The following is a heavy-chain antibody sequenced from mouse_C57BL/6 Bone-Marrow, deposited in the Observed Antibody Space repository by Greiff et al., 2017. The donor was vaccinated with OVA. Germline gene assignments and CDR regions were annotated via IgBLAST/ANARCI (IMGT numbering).Heavy chain of an antibody. CDR2: ISDGGSYT. Sequence: EVKVVESGGGLVKPGGSLKLSCAASGFTFSSYAMSWVRQTPEKRLEWVATISDGGSYTYYPDNVKGRFTISRDNAKNNLYLQMSHLKSEDTAMYYCARESDGYYNYYAMDYWGQGTSVTVSS. CDR3: ARESDGYYNYYAMDY. V-gene: IGHV5-4*01. D-gene: IGHD2-3*01. J-gene: IGHJ4*01. CDR1: GFTFSSYA.